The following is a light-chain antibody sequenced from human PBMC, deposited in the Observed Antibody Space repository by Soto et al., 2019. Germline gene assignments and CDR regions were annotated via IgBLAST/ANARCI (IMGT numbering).Light chain of an antibody. CDR2: AAS. CDR3: QQSYSSPRT. J-gene: IGKJ1*01. V-gene: IGKV1-39*01. Sequence: DIQMTQSPSTLSASVGDRVTITCRASQSISSYLNWYQQKPGKAPKLLIYAASSLQSGVPSRFSGSGYGTDFTLTITSLQSEDFAIYYCQQSYSSPRTFGQGTKVAIK. CDR1: QSISSY.